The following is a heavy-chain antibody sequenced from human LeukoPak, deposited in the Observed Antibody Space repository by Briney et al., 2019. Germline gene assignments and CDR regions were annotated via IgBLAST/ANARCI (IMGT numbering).Heavy chain of an antibody. V-gene: IGHV3-30*04. J-gene: IGHJ4*02. CDR3: ARAEGSIAAAGTVFDY. Sequence: GGSLRLSCAASGFTFSSYAMHWVRQAPGKGLEWVAVISYDGSNKYYADSVKGRFTISRDNSKNTLYLQMNSLRAEDTAVYYCARAEGSIAAAGTVFDYWGQGTLVTVSS. D-gene: IGHD6-13*01. CDR1: GFTFSSYA. CDR2: ISYDGSNK.